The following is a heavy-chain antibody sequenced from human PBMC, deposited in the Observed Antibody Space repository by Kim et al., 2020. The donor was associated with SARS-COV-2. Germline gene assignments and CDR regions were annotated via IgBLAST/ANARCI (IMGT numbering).Heavy chain of an antibody. CDR3: ARGLLNSSGYWGLYYFDY. CDR1: GGSISSSSYY. V-gene: IGHV4-39*07. Sequence: SETLSLTCTVSGGSISSSSYYWGWIRQPPGKWLEWIGNIYYSGSTYYNPSLQSRVTISVDTSKNQFSLKLSSVTAADTPVYYCARGLLNSSGYWGLYYFDYWGQGTLVTVSS. J-gene: IGHJ4*02. D-gene: IGHD3-22*01. CDR2: IYYSGST.